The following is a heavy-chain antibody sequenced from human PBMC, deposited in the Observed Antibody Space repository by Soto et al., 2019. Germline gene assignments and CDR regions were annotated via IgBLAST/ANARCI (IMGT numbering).Heavy chain of an antibody. J-gene: IGHJ6*02. CDR2: ISYDGSNK. Sequence: GGSLRLSCAASGFTFSSYAMHWVRQAPGKGLEWVAVISYDGSNKYYADSVKGRFTISRDNSKNTLYLQMNSLRAEDTAVYYCARGGVYDYVWGSYRYPLGGMDVWGQGTTVTVSS. CDR1: GFTFSSYA. CDR3: ARGGVYDYVWGSYRYPLGGMDV. D-gene: IGHD3-16*02. V-gene: IGHV3-30-3*01.